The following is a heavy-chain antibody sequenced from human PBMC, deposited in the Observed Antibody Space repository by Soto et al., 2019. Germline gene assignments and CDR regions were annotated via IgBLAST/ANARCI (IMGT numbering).Heavy chain of an antibody. CDR3: AREGAVPAVIGHYYYGMDV. D-gene: IGHD2-2*02. CDR1: GFTFSSYG. J-gene: IGHJ6*02. CDR2: ISYDGSNK. V-gene: IGHV3-30*03. Sequence: LRLSCAASGFTFSSYGMHWVRQAPGKGLGWVAVISYDGSNKYYADSVKGRFTISRDNSKNTLYLQMNSLRAEDTAVYFCAREGAVPAVIGHYYYGMDVWGQGTTVTVSS.